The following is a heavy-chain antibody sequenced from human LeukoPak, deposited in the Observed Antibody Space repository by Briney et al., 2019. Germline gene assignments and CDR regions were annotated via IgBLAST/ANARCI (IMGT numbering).Heavy chain of an antibody. V-gene: IGHV3-74*01. J-gene: IGHJ3*02. CDR1: GFTFSSYW. CDR3: ASGVTIWLGNAFDM. Sequence: GGSLRLSCAASGFTFSSYWMHWVRQAPGKGLVWVARISSDGTNTIYADSVKGRFTISRDNAKNTLYLQMNSLRAEDTAVYYCASGVTIWLGNAFDMWGQGTMVTVS. CDR2: ISSDGTNT. D-gene: IGHD3-3*01.